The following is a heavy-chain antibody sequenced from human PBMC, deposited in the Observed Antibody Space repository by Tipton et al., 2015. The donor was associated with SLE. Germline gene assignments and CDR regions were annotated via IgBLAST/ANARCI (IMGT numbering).Heavy chain of an antibody. CDR1: GGSISSYY. V-gene: IGHV4-4*07. CDR3: ARGDRGAFDI. Sequence: TLSLTCIFSGGSISSYYWSWIRQPAGKGLEWIGRMYISGNTNYNPSLKSRVTMSVDTSKNQFSLKLSSVTAADTAVYYCARGDRGAFDIWGQGTMVTVSS. J-gene: IGHJ3*02. D-gene: IGHD2-15*01. CDR2: MYISGNT.